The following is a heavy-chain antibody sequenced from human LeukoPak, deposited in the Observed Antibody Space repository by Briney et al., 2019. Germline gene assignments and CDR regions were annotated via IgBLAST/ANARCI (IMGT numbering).Heavy chain of an antibody. CDR1: GYTFTSYG. CDR2: ISAYNGNT. CDR3: AREVVPAAMVSNRYNWFDP. J-gene: IGHJ5*02. V-gene: IGHV1-18*01. D-gene: IGHD2-2*01. Sequence: ASVKVSCKASGYTFTSYGISWVRQAPGQGLEWMGWISAYNGNTNYAQKRQGRVTMTTDTSTSTAYMELRSLRSDDTAVYYCAREVVPAAMVSNRYNWFDPWGQGTLVTVSS.